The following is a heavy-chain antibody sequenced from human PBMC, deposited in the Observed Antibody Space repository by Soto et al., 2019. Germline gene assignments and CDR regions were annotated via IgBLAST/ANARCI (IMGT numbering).Heavy chain of an antibody. J-gene: IGHJ5*02. CDR3: AGKIFDGGP. CDR2: ISGSADST. CDR1: GFTFSSYA. V-gene: IGHV3-23*01. D-gene: IGHD2-15*01. Sequence: GGSLRLSCAASGFTFSSYAMSWVRQAPGKGLEWVSTISGSADSTYYADSVKGRFTISRDNSKNTLYLQMSSLRAEETAVYYRAGKIFDGGPGGEGTLVT.